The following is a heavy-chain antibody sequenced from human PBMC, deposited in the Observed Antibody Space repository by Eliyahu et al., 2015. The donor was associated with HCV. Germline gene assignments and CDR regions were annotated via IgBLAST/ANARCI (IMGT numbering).Heavy chain of an antibody. Sequence: EVQLLESGGGLVQPGGSLRLSCAAXGFTFXNYAMXWVRQAPGKGLEWVSGISGSGDSTYYADSVKGRFTISRDNSKNTLYLQMNSLRAEDTAVYYCAKDLWHTESSGYQYFDYWGQGTLVTVSS. CDR2: ISGSGDST. J-gene: IGHJ4*02. V-gene: IGHV3-23*01. CDR3: AKDLWHTESSGYQYFDY. CDR1: GFTFXNYA. D-gene: IGHD3-22*01.